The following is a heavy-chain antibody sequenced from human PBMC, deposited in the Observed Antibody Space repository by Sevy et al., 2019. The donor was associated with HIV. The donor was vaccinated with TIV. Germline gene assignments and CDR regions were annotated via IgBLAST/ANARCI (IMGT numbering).Heavy chain of an antibody. CDR2: ISSSGSYI. D-gene: IGHD4-4*01. J-gene: IGHJ6*02. Sequence: GGSLRLCCAASGFIFSNYGMNWVRQAPGKGLEWVSSISSSGSYIYYGDSMKGRFTISRYNAKNSLFLQMNSLRAEDTALYYCAREDYSNYYFYAMDVWGQGTTVTVSS. CDR3: AREDYSNYYFYAMDV. CDR1: GFIFSNYG. V-gene: IGHV3-21*01.